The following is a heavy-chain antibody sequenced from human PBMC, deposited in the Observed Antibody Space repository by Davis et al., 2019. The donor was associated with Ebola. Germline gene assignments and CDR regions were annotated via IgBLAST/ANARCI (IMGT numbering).Heavy chain of an antibody. Sequence: PGGSLRLSCAASGFTFSSYSMNWVRQAPGKGLEWVSSISSSSSYIYYADSVKGRFTISRDKAKNSLYLQMNSLRAEDTAVYYCARDTLQIEDCGGDCYPFDYWGQGTLVTVSS. CDR3: ARDTLQIEDCGGDCYPFDY. CDR2: ISSSSSYI. V-gene: IGHV3-21*01. D-gene: IGHD2-21*01. CDR1: GFTFSSYS. J-gene: IGHJ4*02.